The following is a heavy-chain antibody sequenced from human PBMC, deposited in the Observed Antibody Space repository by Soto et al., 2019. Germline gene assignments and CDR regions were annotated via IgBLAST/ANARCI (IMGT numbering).Heavy chain of an antibody. CDR2: ISGSGGST. D-gene: IGHD4-17*01. CDR1: GFTFSSYA. V-gene: IGHV3-23*01. J-gene: IGHJ6*03. CDR3: AKDLSTVTYYYYYYMDA. Sequence: EVQLLESGGGLVQPGGSLRLSCAASGFTFSSYAMSWVRQAPGKGLERVSAISGSGGSTYYANSVQGRFTISRDNYKKTLYLQMNSLRAEDTAVYYCAKDLSTVTYYYYYYMDAWGKGTTVTVSS.